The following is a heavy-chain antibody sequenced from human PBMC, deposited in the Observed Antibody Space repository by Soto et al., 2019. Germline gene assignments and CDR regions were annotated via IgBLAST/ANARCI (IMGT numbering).Heavy chain of an antibody. CDR3: SGSGTQGY. D-gene: IGHD3-10*01. V-gene: IGHV3-30*03. Sequence: PVGSLRLSCAASGFTFSSHGMHWVRQAPGKGLEWVAVISYDGSNKYYADSVKGRFTISRDNSKNTLYLQMNSLRAEDTAVYYCSGSGTQGYWGQGTLVTVSS. CDR2: ISYDGSNK. CDR1: GFTFSSHG. J-gene: IGHJ4*02.